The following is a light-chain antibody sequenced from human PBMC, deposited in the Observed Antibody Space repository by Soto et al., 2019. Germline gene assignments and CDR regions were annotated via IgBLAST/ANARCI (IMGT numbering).Light chain of an antibody. CDR3: MQATQLRT. V-gene: IGKV2-24*01. Sequence: EIVLTQTPLLSPVTHGQPASISCRSSRSLVASDGNAYLTWLHQRPGQPPRPLIYKVSQRLSGVPDRFSGSGAGTDFTLHISRVEAEDVGTYFCMQATQLRTFGQGTRLEIK. J-gene: IGKJ5*01. CDR2: KVS. CDR1: RSLVASDGNAY.